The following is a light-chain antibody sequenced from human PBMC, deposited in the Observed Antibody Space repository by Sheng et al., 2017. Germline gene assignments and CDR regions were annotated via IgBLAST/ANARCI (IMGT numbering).Light chain of an antibody. V-gene: IGKV3-15*01. CDR1: QNINNN. CDR2: GAS. CDR3: QQYNNWPRT. Sequence: EIVMTQSPATLSVSPGERATLSCRASQNINNNLAWYQQRPGQPLSLLVYGASTRATGIPARFSGSGSETEFTLSISSLQSGDVAVYYCQQYNNWPRTFGQGTRLEIK. J-gene: IGKJ5*01.